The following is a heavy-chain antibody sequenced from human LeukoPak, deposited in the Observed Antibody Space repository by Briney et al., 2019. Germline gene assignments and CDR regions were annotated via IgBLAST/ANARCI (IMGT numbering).Heavy chain of an antibody. J-gene: IGHJ4*02. V-gene: IGHV3-30*15. D-gene: IGHD3-10*01. Sequence: GGSLRLSCVASGFTFSISMSWVRQAPGKGLEWVTFISYDGGDKKYADSVRGRFIVSRDNSKNTVYLQMSNLRPEDTAMYFCAKDAQWFAAVKYYFDDWGQGTLVAVSS. CDR1: GFTFSIS. CDR2: ISYDGGDK. CDR3: AKDAQWFAAVKYYFDD.